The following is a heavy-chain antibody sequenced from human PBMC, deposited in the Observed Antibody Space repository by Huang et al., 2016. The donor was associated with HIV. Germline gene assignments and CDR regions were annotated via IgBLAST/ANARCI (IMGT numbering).Heavy chain of an antibody. V-gene: IGHV4-34*01. CDR3: AREKAADSAWYGVYYFDY. CDR2: INHIGKT. CDR1: GGSFSGYY. D-gene: IGHD6-19*01. J-gene: IGHJ4*02. Sequence: QVQLRQWGAGLVKPSETLSLTCAVYGGSFSGYYWTWIRQSPGKGLEWIGEINHIGKTNYQPSLKRRVTISKDTAKNQFSLQLNAVSAADTGVYFCAREKAADSAWYGVYYFDYWGEGALVTVTS.